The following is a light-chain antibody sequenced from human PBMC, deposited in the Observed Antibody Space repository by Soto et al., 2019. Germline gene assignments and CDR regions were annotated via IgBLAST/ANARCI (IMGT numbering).Light chain of an antibody. CDR2: GAS. CDR3: QQYDSSPLT. V-gene: IGKV3-20*01. CDR1: QSVSSSF. Sequence: EIVLTQSPGTLSLSPGERATLSCRASQSVSSSFLAWHQQKPGQAPRLLIYGASSRATGIPDRFSGSGSGTDFTLTISRLEPEDVAVYYCQQYDSSPLTFGGGTKVEIK. J-gene: IGKJ4*01.